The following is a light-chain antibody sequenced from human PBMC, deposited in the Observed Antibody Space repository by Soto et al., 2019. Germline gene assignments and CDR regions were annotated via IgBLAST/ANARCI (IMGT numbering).Light chain of an antibody. CDR3: SSFTTSSTYV. Sequence: QSALTQPASVSGSPGQSITISCTGISSDIGGYNFVSWYQHHPGKAPKLMIYEVNNRPSGVSSRFSGSKSGNTASLTISGLQTEDEADYYCSSFTTSSTYVFGTGTKLTVL. J-gene: IGLJ1*01. V-gene: IGLV2-14*01. CDR2: EVN. CDR1: SSDIGGYNF.